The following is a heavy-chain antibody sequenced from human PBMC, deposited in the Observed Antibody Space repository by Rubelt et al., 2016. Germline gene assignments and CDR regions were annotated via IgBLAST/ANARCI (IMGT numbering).Heavy chain of an antibody. CDR3: AGDASGTYFYWYFAL. D-gene: IGHD3-10*01. Sequence: EVQLLESGEGLGQPGGSLRLSCAASGFDFDNSAMSWVRQTPGKGLEWVSGISASGDNTFYADSVKGRFTISRDNSKKTRFFQMRSLGDEDTAVYHCAGDASGTYFYWYFALWGRGTRVIVSS. CDR2: ISASGDNT. V-gene: IGHV3-23*01. CDR1: GFDFDNSA. J-gene: IGHJ2*01.